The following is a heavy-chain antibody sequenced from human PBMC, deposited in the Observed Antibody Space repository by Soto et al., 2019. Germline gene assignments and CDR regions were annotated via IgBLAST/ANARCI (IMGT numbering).Heavy chain of an antibody. CDR3: ARHANTMVRGGSSWYYGMDV. Sequence: QLQLQESGPGLVKPSETLSLTCTVSGGSISSSSYYWGWIRQPPGKGLEWIGSIYYSGSTYYNPSLKSRVTISVDTSKNQFSLKLSSVTAADTAVYYCARHANTMVRGGSSWYYGMDVWGQGTTVTVSS. D-gene: IGHD3-10*01. CDR1: GGSISSSSYY. V-gene: IGHV4-39*01. J-gene: IGHJ6*02. CDR2: IYYSGST.